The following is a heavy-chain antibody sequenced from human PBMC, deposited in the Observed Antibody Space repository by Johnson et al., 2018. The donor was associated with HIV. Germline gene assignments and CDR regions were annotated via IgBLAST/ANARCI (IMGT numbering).Heavy chain of an antibody. Sequence: QVLLVESGGGVVQPGTSLRLSCAASGFTFSSYGMHWVRQAPGTGLAWVALIWYDGSSKYYADSVKGRVTIARDNSKNTLYLQMNSLRAEDTAVYYCAKVGATVITPRGEAFDIWGQGTMVTVSS. J-gene: IGHJ3*02. CDR2: IWYDGSSK. CDR3: AKVGATVITPRGEAFDI. CDR1: GFTFSSYG. D-gene: IGHD4-23*01. V-gene: IGHV3-33*06.